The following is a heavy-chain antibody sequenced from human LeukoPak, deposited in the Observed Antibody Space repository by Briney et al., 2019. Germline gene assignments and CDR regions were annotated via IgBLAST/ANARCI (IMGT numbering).Heavy chain of an antibody. V-gene: IGHV1-46*01. Sequence: ASVKVSCKASGYTFTSYYMHWVRQAPGQGLEWMGIINPSGGSTSYEQKFQGRVTMTRDTSTSTVYMELSSLRSEDTAVYYCARVVPSRGVIINNWFDPWGQGTLVTVSS. CDR1: GYTFTSYY. CDR2: INPSGGST. J-gene: IGHJ5*02. D-gene: IGHD3-10*01. CDR3: ARVVPSRGVIINNWFDP.